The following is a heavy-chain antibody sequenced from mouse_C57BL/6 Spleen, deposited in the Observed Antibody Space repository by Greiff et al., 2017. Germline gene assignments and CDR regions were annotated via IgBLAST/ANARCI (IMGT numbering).Heavy chain of an antibody. CDR1: GFTFSSYA. J-gene: IGHJ3*01. CDR2: ISDGGSST. Sequence: EVQLLESGGGLVKPGGSLKLSCAASGFTFSSYAMSWVRQTPEKRLEWVAYISDGGSSTYYPDNVKGRFTISRDNAKNNLYLQMSRLKSEDTAMYYCARRECGDWFAYWGQGTLLTVS. CDR3: ARRECGDWFAY. V-gene: IGHV5-4*03.